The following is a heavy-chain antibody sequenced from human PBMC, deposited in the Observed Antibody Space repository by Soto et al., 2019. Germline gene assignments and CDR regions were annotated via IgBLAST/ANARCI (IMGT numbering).Heavy chain of an antibody. CDR1: GGSISSYY. V-gene: IGHV4-59*12. D-gene: IGHD1-26*01. CDR2: IYYSGST. CDR3: AREGDGSSLGY. J-gene: IGHJ4*02. Sequence: QVQLQESGPGLVKPSETLSLTCTVSGGSISSYYWSWIRQPPGKGLEWIGYIYYSGSTNYNPSLKSRVTISVDTSKNQFSLKLSSVTAADTAVYYCAREGDGSSLGYWGQGTLVTVSS.